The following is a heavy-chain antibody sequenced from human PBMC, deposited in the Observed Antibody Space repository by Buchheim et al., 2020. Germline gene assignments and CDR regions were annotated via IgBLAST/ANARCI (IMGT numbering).Heavy chain of an antibody. D-gene: IGHD2-2*01. CDR1: GFTFSDAW. CDR3: TTAFERGYRDY. CDR2: IKSKTDGATT. V-gene: IGHV3-15*01. J-gene: IGHJ4*02. Sequence: EVQLVESGGGLVKPGGSLRLSCAASGFTFSDAWMSWVRQDPGKGLEWVGRIKSKTDGATTDYAAPVKGRFTISRDDSKNTLYLQMNSLQTEDTAVYYCTTAFERGYRDYWGQGTL.